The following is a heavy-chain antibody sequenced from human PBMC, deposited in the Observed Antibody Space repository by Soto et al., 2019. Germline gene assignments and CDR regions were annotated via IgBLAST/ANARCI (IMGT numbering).Heavy chain of an antibody. D-gene: IGHD3-22*01. CDR2: INPNSGGT. Sequence: GASVKVSCKASGYTFTGYYMHWVRQAPGQGLEWMGWINPNSGGTNYAQKFQGRVTMTRDTSISTAYMELSRLRSDDTVEYYCARALYCDSSGYYWSWGQGSLVTVSS. J-gene: IGHJ4*02. CDR1: GYTFTGYY. CDR3: ARALYCDSSGYYWS. V-gene: IGHV1-2*02.